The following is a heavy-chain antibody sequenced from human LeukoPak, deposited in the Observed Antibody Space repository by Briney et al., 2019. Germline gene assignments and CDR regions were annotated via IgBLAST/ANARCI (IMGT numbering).Heavy chain of an antibody. CDR2: ISSSSSYI. Sequence: GGSLRLSCAASGFTFSSYSMNWVRQAPGKGLEWVSSISSSSSYIYYADSVKGRFTISRDNAKNSLYLQMNSLRAEDTAVYYCARERGLAAAGTRGLFDYWGQGTLVTVSS. CDR1: GFTFSSYS. J-gene: IGHJ4*02. CDR3: ARERGLAAAGTRGLFDY. D-gene: IGHD6-13*01. V-gene: IGHV3-21*01.